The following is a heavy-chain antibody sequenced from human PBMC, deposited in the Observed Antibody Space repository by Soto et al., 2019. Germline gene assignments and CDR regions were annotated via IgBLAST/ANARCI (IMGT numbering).Heavy chain of an antibody. V-gene: IGHV3-11*01. J-gene: IGHJ6*01. CDR3: ARAMGGMPTVVNLPGMQV. CDR2: ITSSGTSK. D-gene: IGHD4-17*01. Sequence: VGSLRLSCAASGFTFSDHYMSWIRQAPGKWLQWVSYITSSGTSKYYADSVKGRFTISRDNAKNSLYLQMNSLRAEDTAVYYCARAMGGMPTVVNLPGMQVWGQGTTVSVS. CDR1: GFTFSDHY.